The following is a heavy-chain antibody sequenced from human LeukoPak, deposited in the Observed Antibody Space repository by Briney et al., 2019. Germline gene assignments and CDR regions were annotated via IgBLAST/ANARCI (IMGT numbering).Heavy chain of an antibody. CDR1: GLAFSKYS. CDR3: AKDALISYRGAWSQSDY. V-gene: IGHV3-48*04. CDR2: IDTSSTTM. J-gene: IGHJ4*02. Sequence: GGSLRLSCAASGLAFSKYSMTWVRQAPGKGLEWVSFIDTSSTTMYYTDSVKGRFTISRDNAKNSLYLQMNRLRAEDTAIYYCAKDALISYRGAWSQSDYWGQGTLVTVSS. D-gene: IGHD2/OR15-2a*01.